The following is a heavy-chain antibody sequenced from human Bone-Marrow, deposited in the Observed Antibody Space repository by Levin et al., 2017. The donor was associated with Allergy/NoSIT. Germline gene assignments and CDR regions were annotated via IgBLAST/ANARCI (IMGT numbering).Heavy chain of an antibody. D-gene: IGHD3-10*01. V-gene: IGHV1-69*10. J-gene: IGHJ4*02. Sequence: SVKVSCKAPGGTLRTYAISWVRQAPGQRPEWVGQIIPILDITNYAHKFQGRLTITADIPMSTTYLELSSLESADTAVYYCARDFSRYDSGSYYFDYWGPGTLVTVSS. CDR2: IIPILDIT. CDR1: GGTLRTYA. CDR3: ARDFSRYDSGSYYFDY.